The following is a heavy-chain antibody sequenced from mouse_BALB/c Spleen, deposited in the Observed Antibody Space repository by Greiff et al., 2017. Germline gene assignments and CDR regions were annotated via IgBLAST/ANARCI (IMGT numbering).Heavy chain of an antibody. CDR2: IRNKANGYTT. D-gene: IGHD2-4*01. Sequence: EVNVVESGGGLVQPGGSLRLSCATSGFTFTDYYMSWVRQPPGKALEWLGFIRNKANGYTTEYSASVKGRFTISRDNSQGILYLQMNTLRAEDSATYYCARVIYYDYDGLYYYAMDYWGQGTSVTVSS. J-gene: IGHJ4*01. V-gene: IGHV7-3*02. CDR3: ARVIYYDYDGLYYYAMDY. CDR1: GFTFTDYY.